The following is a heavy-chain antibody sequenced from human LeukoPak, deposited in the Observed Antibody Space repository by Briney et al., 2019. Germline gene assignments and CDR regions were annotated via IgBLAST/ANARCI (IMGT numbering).Heavy chain of an antibody. CDR3: AIAQSWDELFDS. D-gene: IGHD1-1*01. V-gene: IGHV3-53*01. CDR2: ISINTDT. Sequence: PGGSLRLSCAASGIAVTGNYMSWVRQPPGKGLEWVSFISINTDTFYADSVRGRFTISRDSSKNTLVLQMNSLRDEDSAVYYCAIAQSWDELFDSWGQGTLVTVSS. CDR1: GIAVTGNY. J-gene: IGHJ4*02.